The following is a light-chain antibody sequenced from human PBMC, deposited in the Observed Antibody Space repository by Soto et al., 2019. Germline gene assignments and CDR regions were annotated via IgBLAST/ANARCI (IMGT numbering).Light chain of an antibody. J-gene: IGKJ1*01. CDR3: QQSYSIRT. Sequence: DIQMTQSPSSLSASVGDRVTISCRASQSISNYLNWYQQKPGKAPQLLIYAASSLQSGVPSRFSGSGSGTEFTLTISSLQSEDFATYYCQQSYSIRTFGQGTKVDI. CDR2: AAS. CDR1: QSISNY. V-gene: IGKV1-39*01.